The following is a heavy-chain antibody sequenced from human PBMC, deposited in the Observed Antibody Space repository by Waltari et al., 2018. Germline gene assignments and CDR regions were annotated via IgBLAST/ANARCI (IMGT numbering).Heavy chain of an antibody. J-gene: IGHJ1*01. CDR3: ARPNSSGWYALAEYFQH. CDR1: GGTFSSYA. Sequence: QVQLVQSGAEVKKPGSSVKVSCKASGGTFSSYAISWVRQAPGQGLEWMGGIIPIFGTANYAQKFQGRVTITADESTSTADMELSSLRSEDTAVYYCARPNSSGWYALAEYFQHWGQGTLVTVSS. V-gene: IGHV1-69*01. CDR2: IIPIFGTA. D-gene: IGHD6-19*01.